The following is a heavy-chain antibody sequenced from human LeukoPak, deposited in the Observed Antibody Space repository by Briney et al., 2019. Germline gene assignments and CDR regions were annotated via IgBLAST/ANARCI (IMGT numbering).Heavy chain of an antibody. CDR2: IKEDGSEK. CDR1: GFTFRNYW. D-gene: IGHD5-18*01. CDR3: ARGSGYSYGP. Sequence: PGGSLRLSCAASGFTFRNYWMSWVRQAPGKGLEWVANIKEDGSEKHYVDSVKGRFTISRDNAKNSLYLQSLYLQMNSLRAEDTAVYYCARGSGYSYGPWGQGTLVTVSS. J-gene: IGHJ5*02. V-gene: IGHV3-7*01.